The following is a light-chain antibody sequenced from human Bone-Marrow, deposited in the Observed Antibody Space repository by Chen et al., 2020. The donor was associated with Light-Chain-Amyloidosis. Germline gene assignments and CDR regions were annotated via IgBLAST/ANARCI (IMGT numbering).Light chain of an antibody. CDR2: YDS. Sequence: SYVLTQPPSVSVAQGKTARITCGGNNIGSKSVHWYQQKPGQAPVLVIYYDSDRPSGIPERFSGSNSGNTATLSISSFESGYWADYYCQLWFSSSDHWVFVGGTKLTVL. J-gene: IGLJ3*02. CDR1: NIGSKS. CDR3: QLWFSSSDHWV. V-gene: IGLV3-21*04.